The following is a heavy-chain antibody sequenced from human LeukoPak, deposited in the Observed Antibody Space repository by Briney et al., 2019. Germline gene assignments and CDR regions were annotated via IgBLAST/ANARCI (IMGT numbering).Heavy chain of an antibody. CDR2: IWYDGSNK. V-gene: IGHV3-33*06. D-gene: IGHD2-2*01. Sequence: GGSLRLSCAASGFTFSSYGMHWVRQAPGKGLEWVAGIWYDGSNKYYADSVKGRLTISRDNSKNTLYLQMNSLRAEDTAVYYCAKESGYCSSTSCFADAFDIWGQGTMVTVSS. CDR1: GFTFSSYG. CDR3: AKESGYCSSTSCFADAFDI. J-gene: IGHJ3*02.